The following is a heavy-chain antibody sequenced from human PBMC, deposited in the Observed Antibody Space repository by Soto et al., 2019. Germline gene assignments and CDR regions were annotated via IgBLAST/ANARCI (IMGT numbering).Heavy chain of an antibody. J-gene: IGHJ6*03. CDR2: LSSNGGST. Sequence: EVQLVESGGGLVQPGGSLRLSCAASGFTFSSYAMHWVRQAPGKGLEYVSALSSNGGSTYYANSVKGRFTISRDNSKNTLYLQMGSLRAEDMAVYYCARGGHCSGGSCYRHMDVWGKGTTVTVS. D-gene: IGHD2-15*01. CDR3: ARGGHCSGGSCYRHMDV. CDR1: GFTFSSYA. V-gene: IGHV3-64*01.